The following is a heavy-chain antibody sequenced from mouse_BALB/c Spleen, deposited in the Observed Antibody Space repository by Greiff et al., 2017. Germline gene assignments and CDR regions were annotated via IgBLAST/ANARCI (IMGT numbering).Heavy chain of an antibody. Sequence: EVMLVESGGGLVKPGGSLKLSCAASGFTFSSYAMSWVRQSPEKRLEWVAEISSGGSYTYYPDTVTGRFTISRDNAKNTLYLEMSSLRSEDTAMYYCARVENYYGSSLPYAMDYWGQGTSVTVSS. D-gene: IGHD1-1*01. J-gene: IGHJ4*01. CDR2: ISSGGSYT. V-gene: IGHV5-9-4*01. CDR1: GFTFSSYA. CDR3: ARVENYYGSSLPYAMDY.